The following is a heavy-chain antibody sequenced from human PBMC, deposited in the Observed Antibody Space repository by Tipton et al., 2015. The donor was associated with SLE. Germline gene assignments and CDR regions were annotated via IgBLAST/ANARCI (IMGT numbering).Heavy chain of an antibody. D-gene: IGHD3-3*01. J-gene: IGHJ4*02. CDR1: GFTFSSHA. V-gene: IGHV3-23*03. CDR3: AKDIADFWSGYFES. CDR2: IYSSGRGK. Sequence: SLRLSCAASGFTFSSHAMSWVRQAPGKGLEWVSVIYSSGRGKYYADSVKGRFTISRDVSKNTLYLQMNNLRAEDTARYYCAKDIADFWSGYFESWGQGTLVTVSS.